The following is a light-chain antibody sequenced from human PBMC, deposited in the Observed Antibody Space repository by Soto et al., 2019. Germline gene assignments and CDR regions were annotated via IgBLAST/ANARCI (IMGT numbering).Light chain of an antibody. V-gene: IGLV1-40*01. J-gene: IGLJ3*02. CDR1: ASNIGANYD. CDR2: GTS. Sequence: QSVLTQPPSVSGAPGQRVTISCTWGASNIGANYDVHWYQQLPGTAPKLLIYGTSNRPSGVPDRFSGSKSGNSASLAITGLQAEDEAHYFCQSYDFTLGAFWVFGGGTKVTVL. CDR3: QSYDFTLGAFWV.